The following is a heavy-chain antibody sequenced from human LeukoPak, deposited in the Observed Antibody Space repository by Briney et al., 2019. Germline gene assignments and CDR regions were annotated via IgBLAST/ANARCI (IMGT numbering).Heavy chain of an antibody. J-gene: IGHJ5*02. CDR3: AKVDYFGSTSSDGFDP. D-gene: IGHD2-2*01. CDR2: ISGSGSST. CDR1: GFTFSTYA. Sequence: PGGSLRLSCAASGFTFSTYAMGWVRQAPGKGLEWVSAISGSGSSTYYADSVKGRFTISRDNSKNTLYLQMNSLRAEDTAVYYCAKVDYFGSTSSDGFDPWGQGTLVTVSS. V-gene: IGHV3-23*01.